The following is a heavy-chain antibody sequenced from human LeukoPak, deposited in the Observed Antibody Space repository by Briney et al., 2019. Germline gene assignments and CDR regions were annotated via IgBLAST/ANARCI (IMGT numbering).Heavy chain of an antibody. CDR1: GFTFSNYS. CDR2: ISRSSSTI. CDR3: ARGPTMKMDV. D-gene: IGHD3-22*01. V-gene: IGHV3-48*01. Sequence: GGSLRLSCAASGFTFSNYSMNWVRQAPGKGLEWVSYISRSSSTIYYADSVKGRFTISRDNGKNSLYLQMSSLRVEDTAVYYCARGPTMKMDVWGKGTTVTVSS. J-gene: IGHJ6*04.